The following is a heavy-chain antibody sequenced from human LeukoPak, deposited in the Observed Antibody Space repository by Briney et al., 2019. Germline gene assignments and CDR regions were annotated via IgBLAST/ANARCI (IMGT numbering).Heavy chain of an antibody. Sequence: PSETLSLTCAVYGGSFSGYYWSWIRQPPGKGLEWIGEINHSGSTNYNPSLKSRVTISVDTAKNQFSLKLSSVTPADAAVYYCVRGSGRVITAPFDYWGQGTLVTASS. D-gene: IGHD3-22*01. CDR1: GGSFSGYY. V-gene: IGHV4-34*01. CDR2: INHSGST. J-gene: IGHJ4*02. CDR3: VRGSGRVITAPFDY.